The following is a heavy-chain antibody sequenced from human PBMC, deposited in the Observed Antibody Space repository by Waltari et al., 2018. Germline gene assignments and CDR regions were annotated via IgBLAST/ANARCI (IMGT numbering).Heavy chain of an antibody. J-gene: IGHJ2*01. D-gene: IGHD2-8*01. Sequence: EVQLLESGGGLVQPGGSLRLSCAASGFPFSSYAMRWVRQAPGKGLEWVSAISGSGGSTYYADSVKGRFTISRDNSKNTLYLQMNSLRAEDTAVYYCAKDSVLMVYATSDLWGRGTLVTVSS. V-gene: IGHV3-23*01. CDR3: AKDSVLMVYATSDL. CDR1: GFPFSSYA. CDR2: ISGSGGST.